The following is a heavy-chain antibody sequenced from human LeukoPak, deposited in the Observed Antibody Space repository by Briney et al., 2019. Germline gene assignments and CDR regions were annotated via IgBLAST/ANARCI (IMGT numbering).Heavy chain of an antibody. V-gene: IGHV3-23*01. J-gene: IGHJ4*02. D-gene: IGHD3-22*01. CDR1: GITLSTYG. CDR2: ISDSGGRT. CDR3: AKRGVVIRVILVGFHKEAYYFDS. Sequence: GGSLRLSCAVSGITLSTYGMSWVRQAPGKGLEWVAGISDSGGRTNYADSVKGRFTISRDNPKNTLYLQMNSLRTEDTAVYFCAKRGVVIRVILVGFHKEAYYFDSWGQGALVTVSS.